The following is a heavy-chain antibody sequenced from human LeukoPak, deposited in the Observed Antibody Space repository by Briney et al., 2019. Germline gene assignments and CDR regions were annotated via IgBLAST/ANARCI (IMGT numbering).Heavy chain of an antibody. Sequence: SETLSLTCAVSGGSISSTNYYWGWIRQPPGTGLEWIGSIYSSGFTYYNPSLKSRVTISVDTSKNQFYLKVISVTAADTAVYFCARDGHSRPFDYWGQGTLVTVSS. V-gene: IGHV4-39*07. CDR2: IYSSGFT. J-gene: IGHJ4*02. CDR3: ARDGHSRPFDY. CDR1: GGSISSTNYY. D-gene: IGHD6-13*01.